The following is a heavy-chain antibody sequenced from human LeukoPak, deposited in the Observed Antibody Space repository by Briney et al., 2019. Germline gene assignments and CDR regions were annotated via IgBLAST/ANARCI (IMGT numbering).Heavy chain of an antibody. J-gene: IGHJ6*03. CDR2: IIPIFGTA. V-gene: IGHV1-69*13. CDR3: ARAPVVPAAIEGGYYYMDV. Sequence: SVKVSCKASGGTFSSYAISWVRQAPGQGLEWMGGIIPIFGTANYAQEFQGRVTITADESTSTAYMELSSLRSEDTAVYYCARAPVVPAAIEGGYYYMDVWGKGTTVTVSS. CDR1: GGTFSSYA. D-gene: IGHD2-2*02.